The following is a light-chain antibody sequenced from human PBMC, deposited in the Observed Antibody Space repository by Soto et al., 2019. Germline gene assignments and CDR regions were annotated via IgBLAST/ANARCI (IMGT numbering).Light chain of an antibody. CDR2: GAS. CDR1: QSVSSSY. V-gene: IGKV3-20*01. J-gene: IGKJ3*01. CDR3: QQYDNWGT. Sequence: EIVLTQSPGTLSLSPGERATLSCRASQSVSSSYLAWYQQKPGQAPRLLMYGASSRATGTPDRFSGSGSGTDFTLTISRLEPEDLAVYYCQQYDNWGTFGPRTKVDIK.